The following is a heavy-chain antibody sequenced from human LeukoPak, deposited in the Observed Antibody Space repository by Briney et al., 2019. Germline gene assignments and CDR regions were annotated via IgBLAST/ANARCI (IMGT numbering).Heavy chain of an antibody. J-gene: IGHJ4*02. V-gene: IGHV3-74*01. CDR1: GFTFSSYW. Sequence: PGGSLRLSCAASGFTFSSYWMHWVRQAPGKGLVWVSRINSDGRSTTYADSVKGRFTISRDNAENTLYLQMNSLRAEDTAVYYCAREYYYDNYFDYWGQGTLVTVSS. D-gene: IGHD3-22*01. CDR2: INSDGRST. CDR3: AREYYYDNYFDY.